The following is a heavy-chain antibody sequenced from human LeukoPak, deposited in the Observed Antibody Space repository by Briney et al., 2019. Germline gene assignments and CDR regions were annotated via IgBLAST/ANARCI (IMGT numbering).Heavy chain of an antibody. CDR2: ISGSGSSI. D-gene: IGHD1-26*01. CDR1: GFTFSSYA. J-gene: IGHJ4*02. CDR3: AKRPMAGSGSSPNRHFDY. Sequence: GGSPRLSCAASGFTFSSYAMNWVRQAPGKGLEWVSIISGSGSSIYYADSVKGRFTISRDNSKNTLYLQMNSLRAEDTAVYYCAKRPMAGSGSSPNRHFDYWGQGTLVTVSS. V-gene: IGHV3-23*01.